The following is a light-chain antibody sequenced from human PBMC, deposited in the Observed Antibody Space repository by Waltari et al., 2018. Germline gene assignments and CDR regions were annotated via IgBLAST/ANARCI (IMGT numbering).Light chain of an antibody. J-gene: IGKJ1*01. CDR2: GAS. V-gene: IGKV3-20*01. CDR1: QSVSRA. Sequence: EIVLTQSPGTLSLSPGERATLSCRASQSVSRALAWYQQNPGQAPRLLIYGASNRATGIPDRFSGSGSGTDFSLTISSLEPEDFAVYYCQHYLRLPATFGQGTKVEIK. CDR3: QHYLRLPAT.